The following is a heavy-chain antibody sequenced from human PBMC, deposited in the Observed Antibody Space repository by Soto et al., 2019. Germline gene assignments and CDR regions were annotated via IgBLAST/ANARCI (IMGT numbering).Heavy chain of an antibody. V-gene: IGHV4-39*02. Sequence: SETLSITCTVSGGSISSSSYNWRWIRQPPGKGLEWIGGIYYSGSTYYNPSLKSRVTISVDTSKNQFSLKLSSVTAADTAVYYCARDSSSWSSYSYGMDVWGQGTTVT. J-gene: IGHJ6*02. CDR3: ARDSSSWSSYSYGMDV. CDR2: IYYSGST. D-gene: IGHD6-13*01. CDR1: GGSISSSSYN.